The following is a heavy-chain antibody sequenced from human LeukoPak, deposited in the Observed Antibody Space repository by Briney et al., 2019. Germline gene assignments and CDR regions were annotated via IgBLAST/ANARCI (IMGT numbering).Heavy chain of an antibody. CDR3: ACYVLGGYPTPFDFDSYYSMDV. CDR1: GGTFSSYA. D-gene: IGHD3-3*02. J-gene: IGHJ6*04. Sequence: SVKVSCKASGGTFSSYAISWVRQAPGQGLEWMGGIIPIFGTANYAQKFQGRVTITADKSTSTAYMELSSLRSEDTAVYYCACYVLGGYPTPFDFDSYYSMDVWGKGTTVTVSS. V-gene: IGHV1-69*06. CDR2: IIPIFGTA.